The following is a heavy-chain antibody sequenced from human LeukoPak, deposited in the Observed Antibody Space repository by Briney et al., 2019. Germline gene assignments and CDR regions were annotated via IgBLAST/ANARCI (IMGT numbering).Heavy chain of an antibody. CDR3: ARDRSSSWYPNYYYGMDV. J-gene: IGHJ6*02. CDR2: ISAYNGNT. D-gene: IGHD6-13*01. Sequence: EASVKVSFKASGYTFTIYGISWVRQAPGQGLEWMGWISAYNGNTNYTQKLQGRVTMTTDTSTSTAYMELRSLRSDDTAVYYCARDRSSSWYPNYYYGMDVWGQGTTVTVSS. CDR1: GYTFTIYG. V-gene: IGHV1-18*01.